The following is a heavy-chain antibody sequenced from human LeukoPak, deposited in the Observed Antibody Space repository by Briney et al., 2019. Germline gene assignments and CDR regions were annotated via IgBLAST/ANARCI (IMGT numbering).Heavy chain of an antibody. J-gene: IGHJ4*02. D-gene: IGHD5-12*01. CDR2: INQDGSEK. CDR1: GFTFTTYR. CDR3: ARVIWLRFEY. Sequence: GGSLILSCAASGFTFTTYRMSWVRQAPGKGLEWVANINQDGSEKSYVDSVKGRFTISRDNAKNSLYLQMNSLRAEDTAVYYCARVIWLRFEYWGQGTLVTVSS. V-gene: IGHV3-7*04.